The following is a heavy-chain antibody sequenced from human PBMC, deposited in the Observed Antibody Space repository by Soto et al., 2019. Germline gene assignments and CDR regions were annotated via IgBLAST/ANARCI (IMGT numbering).Heavy chain of an antibody. Sequence: PSETLSLTCTVSGGSISSGGYYWSWIRQHPGKGLEWIGYIYYSGSTYYNPSLKSRVTISVDTSRNQFSLKLSSVTAADTAVYYCARISYDYVWGSYRYTGYFDYWGQGTLVTVSS. CDR3: ARISYDYVWGSYRYTGYFDY. CDR2: IYYSGST. J-gene: IGHJ4*02. D-gene: IGHD3-16*02. CDR1: GGSISSGGYY. V-gene: IGHV4-31*03.